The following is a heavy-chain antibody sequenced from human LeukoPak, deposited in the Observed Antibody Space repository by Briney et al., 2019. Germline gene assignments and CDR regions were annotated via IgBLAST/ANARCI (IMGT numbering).Heavy chain of an antibody. V-gene: IGHV4-59*01. CDR3: ARDRENWYFDL. Sequence: SETLSLTCTVSGGSISSYYWSWIRQPPGKGLEWIGYIYYSGSTNDNPSLKSRVTISVDTSKNQFSLKLSSVTAADTAVYYCARDRENWYFDLWGRGTLVTVSS. CDR1: GGSISSYY. CDR2: IYYSGST. D-gene: IGHD3-10*01. J-gene: IGHJ2*01.